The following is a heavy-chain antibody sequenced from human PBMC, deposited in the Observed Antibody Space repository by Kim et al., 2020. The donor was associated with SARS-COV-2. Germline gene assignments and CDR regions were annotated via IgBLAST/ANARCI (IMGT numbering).Heavy chain of an antibody. V-gene: IGHV4-34*01. CDR1: GGSFSGYY. Sequence: SETLSLTCAVYGGSFSGYYWSWIRQPPGKGLEWIGEINHSGSTNYNPSLKSRVTISVDTSKNQFSLKLSSVTAADTAVYYCARGNTAMAIYYYYGMDVWGQGTTVTVSS. CDR2: INHSGST. J-gene: IGHJ6*02. CDR3: ARGNTAMAIYYYYGMDV. D-gene: IGHD5-18*01.